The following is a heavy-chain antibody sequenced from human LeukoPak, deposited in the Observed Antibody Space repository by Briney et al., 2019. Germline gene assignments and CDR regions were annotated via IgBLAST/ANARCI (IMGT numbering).Heavy chain of an antibody. D-gene: IGHD2-2*01. V-gene: IGHV3-48*03. Sequence: GGSLRLSCAASGFTFSSYEMNWVRQAPGKGLEWGSYISSSGSAIYYADSVKGRFTISRDNAKNSLYLQMNSLRAEDTAVYYCARKYCSSISCLFDYWGQGTLVTVSS. CDR1: GFTFSSYE. CDR2: ISSSGSAI. J-gene: IGHJ4*02. CDR3: ARKYCSSISCLFDY.